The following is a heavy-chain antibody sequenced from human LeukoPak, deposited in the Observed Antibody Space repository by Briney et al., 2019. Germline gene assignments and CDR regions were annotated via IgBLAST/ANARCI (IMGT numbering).Heavy chain of an antibody. Sequence: SETLSLTCTVSGGSISNYYWSWIRQPPGKGLEWIGYMDYSGSTNYNPSLKSRVTISVDTSKNQFSLNQSSLTAADTAVYYCARTSRDGYNSKGNYFDYWAQGTLVTVSS. D-gene: IGHD5-24*01. CDR1: GGSISNYY. CDR3: ARTSRDGYNSKGNYFDY. V-gene: IGHV4-59*01. CDR2: MDYSGST. J-gene: IGHJ4*02.